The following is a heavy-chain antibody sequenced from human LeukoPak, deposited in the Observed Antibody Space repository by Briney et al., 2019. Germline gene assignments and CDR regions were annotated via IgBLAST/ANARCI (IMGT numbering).Heavy chain of an antibody. CDR1: GLTFRDYW. V-gene: IGHV3-7*01. CDR2: IKEDGNEE. J-gene: IGHJ6*03. D-gene: IGHD2/OR15-2a*01. CDR3: ARAQGYFHHYMDV. Sequence: GGSLRLSCAASGLTFRDYWVNPLRQAPGNGLEWVANIKEDGNEEVYVDSVKGRFTISRDNAKNSLYLEMSSLIADDTGVYYCARAQGYFHHYMDVWGKGSTVTVSS.